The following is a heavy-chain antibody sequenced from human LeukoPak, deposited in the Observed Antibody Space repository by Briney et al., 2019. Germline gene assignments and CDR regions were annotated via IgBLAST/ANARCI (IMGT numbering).Heavy chain of an antibody. CDR2: IYYSGST. CDR3: ARGSGGLTDY. D-gene: IGHD3-16*01. Sequence: SETLSLTCTVSGGSISSYYWSWIRQPPGKGLEWIGYIYYSGSTNYNPSLKSRVTISVDTSKNQFSLKLSSVTAADTAVYYCARGSGGLTDYWGQGTLVTVSS. CDR1: GGSISSYY. J-gene: IGHJ4*02. V-gene: IGHV4-59*01.